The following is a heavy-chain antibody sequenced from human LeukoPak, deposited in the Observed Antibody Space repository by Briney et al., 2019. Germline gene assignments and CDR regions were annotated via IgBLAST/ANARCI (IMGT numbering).Heavy chain of an antibody. V-gene: IGHV4-59*01. Sequence: SETLSLTCTVSGDSISTYYWSWIRQPPGKGLEWIGYIYYSGSTNYNPSLKSRVTISVDTSKNQFSLNLSSMTAADTAVYYRARAIVVVATARNTFDMWGQGTMVTVSS. CDR3: ARAIVVVATARNTFDM. D-gene: IGHD2-15*01. CDR1: GDSISTYY. CDR2: IYYSGST. J-gene: IGHJ3*02.